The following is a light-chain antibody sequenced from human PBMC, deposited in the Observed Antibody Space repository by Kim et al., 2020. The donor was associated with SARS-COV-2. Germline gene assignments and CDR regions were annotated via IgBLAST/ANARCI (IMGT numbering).Light chain of an antibody. Sequence: LAPRERATLSCRASHTISNNYIASYQQTPGQAPRILIYAASTRATDTPDRFSGSGSGTDFTLTNSRLEPEDFAVYYCQQYGSSLYSFGQGNKLEI. CDR1: HTISNNY. CDR2: AAS. V-gene: IGKV3-20*01. J-gene: IGKJ2*01. CDR3: QQYGSSLYS.